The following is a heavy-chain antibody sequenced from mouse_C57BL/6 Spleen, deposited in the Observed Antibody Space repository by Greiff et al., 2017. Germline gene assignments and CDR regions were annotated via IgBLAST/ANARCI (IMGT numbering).Heavy chain of an antibody. CDR1: GFSFNTYA. CDR2: IRSKSNNYAT. Sequence: EVQLVESGGGLVQPKGSLKLSCAASGFSFNTYAMNWVRQAPGKGLEWVARIRSKSNNYATYYADSVKDRFTISRDDSESMLYLQMNNLKTEDTAMYYCVRPVPMTGAMDYWGQGTSVTVSS. CDR3: VRPVPMTGAMDY. J-gene: IGHJ4*01. V-gene: IGHV10-1*01. D-gene: IGHD2-13*01.